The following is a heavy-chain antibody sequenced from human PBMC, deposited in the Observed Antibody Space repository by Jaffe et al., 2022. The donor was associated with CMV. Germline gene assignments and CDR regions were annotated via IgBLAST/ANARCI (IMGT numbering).Heavy chain of an antibody. D-gene: IGHD5-18*01. V-gene: IGHV3-7*01. CDR3: AREMDRSMVLRGCSFDS. Sequence: EVQLVESGGGLVQPGGSLRLSCAASGFAFSTYWMSWVRQAPGKGLEWVANINQDGSERYYGDSVEGRFTISRDNAKNLLFLQMNSLSAADTAVYYCAREMDRSMVLRGCSFDSWGQGTLVTVSS. J-gene: IGHJ4*02. CDR1: GFAFSTYW. CDR2: INQDGSER.